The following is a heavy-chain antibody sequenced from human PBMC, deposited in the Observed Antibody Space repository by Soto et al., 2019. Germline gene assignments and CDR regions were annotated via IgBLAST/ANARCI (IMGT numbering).Heavy chain of an antibody. CDR3: ARESNQLNWFDP. CDR1: GGSISSSSYY. D-gene: IGHD4-4*01. CDR2: IYYSGST. Sequence: PSETLSLTCTVSGGSISSSSYYWGWIRQPPGKGLEWIGSIYYSGSTYYNPSLKSRVTISVDTSKNQFSLKLSSVTAADTAVYYCARESNQLNWFDPWGQGTLVTVSS. V-gene: IGHV4-39*01. J-gene: IGHJ5*02.